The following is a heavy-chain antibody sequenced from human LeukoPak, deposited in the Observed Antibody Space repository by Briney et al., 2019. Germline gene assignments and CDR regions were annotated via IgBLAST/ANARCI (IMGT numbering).Heavy chain of an antibody. V-gene: IGHV4-34*01. CDR1: GGSFSGYY. D-gene: IGHD6-6*01. J-gene: IGHJ6*02. CDR3: ARGYRYXSSXVXPYXXYGMDV. CDR2: INHSGST. Sequence: SETLSLTCAVYGGSFSGYYWSWIRQPPGKGLEWIGEINHSGSTNYNPSLKSRVTISVDTSKNQFSLKLSSVTAADTAVYYCARGYRYXSSXVXPYXXYGMDVWGQGTTVTV.